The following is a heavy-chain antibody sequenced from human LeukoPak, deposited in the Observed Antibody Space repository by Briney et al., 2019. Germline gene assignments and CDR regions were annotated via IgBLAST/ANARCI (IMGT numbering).Heavy chain of an antibody. Sequence: GASVKVSCKASGYTFTSYGISWVRQAPGQGLEWMGWISAYNGNTNYAQKLQGRVTMTTDTSTSTAYMELRSLRSEDTAVYYCARGARGPYYYYYYMDVWGKGTTVTVSS. CDR3: ARGARGPYYYYYYMDV. CDR2: ISAYNGNT. J-gene: IGHJ6*03. V-gene: IGHV1-18*01. D-gene: IGHD1-26*01. CDR1: GYTFTSYG.